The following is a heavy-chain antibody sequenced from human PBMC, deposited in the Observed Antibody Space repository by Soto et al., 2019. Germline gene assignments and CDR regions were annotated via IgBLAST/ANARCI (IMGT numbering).Heavy chain of an antibody. D-gene: IGHD2-15*01. V-gene: IGHV4-34*01. CDR3: ARGRLRLSTDPYLDY. Sequence: QVQLQQRGAGLLKPSETLSLTCAVYGGSFSGYYWSWIRQPPGKGLEWIGEINHSGSTNYNPSLKSRVTISVDTSKNQFSLKLSSVTAADTAVYYCARGRLRLSTDPYLDYWGQGTLVTVSS. CDR1: GGSFSGYY. CDR2: INHSGST. J-gene: IGHJ4*02.